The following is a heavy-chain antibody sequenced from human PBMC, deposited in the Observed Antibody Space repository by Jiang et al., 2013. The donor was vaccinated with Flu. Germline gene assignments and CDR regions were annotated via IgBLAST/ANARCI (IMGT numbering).Heavy chain of an antibody. CDR2: YPGDSDT. Sequence: YPGDSDTRYSPSFQGQVTISADKSISTAYLQWSSLKASDTAMYYCARQDYFDYWGQGTLVTVSS. V-gene: IGHV5-51*01. J-gene: IGHJ4*02. CDR3: ARQDYFDY.